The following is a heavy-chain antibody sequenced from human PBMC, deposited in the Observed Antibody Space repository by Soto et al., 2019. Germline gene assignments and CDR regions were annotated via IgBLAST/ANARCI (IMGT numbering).Heavy chain of an antibody. D-gene: IGHD2-8*01. CDR3: ARNGAVSSNINFDN. CDR2: INGGTANT. Sequence: GASVKVSCKSSGYTFTNYAIHWVRQAPEQRHEWMGWINGGTANTKYSPKFQARVTLTRDTSASKAYMELSSLRSEDTADYYCARNGAVSSNINFDNWGHGNLVTVSS. J-gene: IGHJ4*01. V-gene: IGHV1-3*01. CDR1: GYTFTNYA.